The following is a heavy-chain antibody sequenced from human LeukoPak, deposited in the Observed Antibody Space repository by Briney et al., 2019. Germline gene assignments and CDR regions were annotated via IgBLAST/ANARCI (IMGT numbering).Heavy chain of an antibody. V-gene: IGHV3-23*01. D-gene: IGHD3-22*01. Sequence: GGSLRLSCAASGFTFSSYAMSWVRQAPGKGLEWVSAISGSGGSTYYADSVKGRFTISRDNSKNTLYLQMNSLRAEDTAVYYCAKGAFYDSSGCCLFQHWGQGTLVTVSS. CDR2: ISGSGGST. CDR1: GFTFSSYA. CDR3: AKGAFYDSSGCCLFQH. J-gene: IGHJ1*01.